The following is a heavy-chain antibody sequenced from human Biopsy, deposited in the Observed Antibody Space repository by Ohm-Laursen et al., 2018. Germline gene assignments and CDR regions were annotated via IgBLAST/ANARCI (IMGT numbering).Heavy chain of an antibody. CDR3: ARDSSRRAREGGMDV. V-gene: IGHV3-21*01. D-gene: IGHD6-6*01. CDR1: GFSVSSYD. Sequence: GSLRLSCTASGFSVSSYDMNWVRQAPGKGLEWISYISETSSHIYDADSVRGRFTVARDIAKNSLYLQLNSLRVEDTAVYYCARDSSRRAREGGMDVWGQGTLVTVS. J-gene: IGHJ6*02. CDR2: ISETSSHI.